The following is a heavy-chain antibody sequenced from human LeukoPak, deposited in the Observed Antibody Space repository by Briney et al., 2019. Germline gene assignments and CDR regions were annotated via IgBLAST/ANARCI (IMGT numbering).Heavy chain of an antibody. J-gene: IGHJ3*02. CDR3: GRDGAPDAFDI. D-gene: IGHD3-16*01. CDR2: ISSSSSTI. Sequence: PGGSLRLSCAASGFTFSSYSMNWVRQAPGKGLEWVSYISSSSSTIYYADSVKGRFTISRDNAKNSLYLQMNSLRAEDTAVYYCGRDGAPDAFDIWGQGTMVTVSS. CDR1: GFTFSSYS. V-gene: IGHV3-48*01.